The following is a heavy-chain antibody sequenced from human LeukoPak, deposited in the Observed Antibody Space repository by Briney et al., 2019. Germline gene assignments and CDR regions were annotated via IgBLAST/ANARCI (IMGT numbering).Heavy chain of an antibody. V-gene: IGHV1-2*02. Sequence: APVKVSCKASEYTFNDYYIHWVRQAPGQGLEWLGWMNPNSGRADSAQKFQGRVTMTSDTSITTAYMDLTSLTSDDTAVYYCTRTNPQLGRRDFFDLWGQGTLVIVSS. D-gene: IGHD6-6*01. CDR2: MNPNSGRA. CDR3: TRTNPQLGRRDFFDL. J-gene: IGHJ4*02. CDR1: EYTFNDYY.